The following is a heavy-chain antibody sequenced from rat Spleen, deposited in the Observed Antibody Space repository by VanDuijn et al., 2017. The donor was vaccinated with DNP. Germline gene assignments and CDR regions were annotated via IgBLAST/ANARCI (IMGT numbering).Heavy chain of an antibody. Sequence: EVQLVESGGGLVQPGRSLKLSCAASGFTFSDYYMAWVRQAPPKGLEWVAYSSYDGVNTYNGDSVKGRFTISRDNAKSTLDLQMNTLRSEDMSTYYCARHVLPLRVWDYWCQGTLVTVSS. CDR2: SSYDGVNT. J-gene: IGHJ3*01. CDR3: ARHVLPLRVWDY. D-gene: IGHD1-4*01. CDR1: GFTFSDYY. V-gene: IGHV5-22*01.